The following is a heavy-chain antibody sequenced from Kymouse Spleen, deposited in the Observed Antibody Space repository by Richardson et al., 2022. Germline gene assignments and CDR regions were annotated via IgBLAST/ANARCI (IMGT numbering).Heavy chain of an antibody. D-gene: IGHD1-7*01. CDR1: GGSFSGYY. Sequence: QVQLQQWGAGLLKPSETLSLTCAVYGGSFSGYYWSWIRQPPGKGLEWIGEINHSGSTNYNPSLKSRVTISVDTSKNQFSLKLSSVTAADTAVYYCARGRNWNYGYYFDYWGQGTLVTVSS. V-gene: IGHV4-34*01. J-gene: IGHJ4*02. CDR3: ARGRNWNYGYYFDY. CDR2: INHSGST.